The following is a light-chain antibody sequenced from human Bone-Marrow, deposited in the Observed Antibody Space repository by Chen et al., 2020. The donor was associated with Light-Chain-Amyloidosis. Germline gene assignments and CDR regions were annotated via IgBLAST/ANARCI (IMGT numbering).Light chain of an antibody. Sequence: SYVLTQPSSVSVAPGQTATIACGGNNIGSTSVHWYQQTPGQAPLLVVYDDSDRPSGIPERLAGSNWGNKATLPISRVEAGYEADYDCQGGDRSSDRPVFGGGTKLTVL. CDR2: DDS. CDR1: NIGSTS. CDR3: QGGDRSSDRPV. V-gene: IGLV3-21*02. J-gene: IGLJ3*02.